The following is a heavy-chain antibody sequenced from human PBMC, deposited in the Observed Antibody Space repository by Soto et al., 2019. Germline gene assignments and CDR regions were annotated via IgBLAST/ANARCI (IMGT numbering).Heavy chain of an antibody. CDR1: GYSFTSYW. CDR2: IDPSDSYT. CDR3: ASATVVTPNDAFDI. J-gene: IGHJ3*02. Sequence: PGESLKISCKGSGYSFTSYWISWVRQMPGKGLEWMGRIDPSDSYTNYSPSFQGHVTISADKSISTAYLQWSSLKASDTAMYYCASATVVTPNDAFDIWGQGTMVTVSS. V-gene: IGHV5-10-1*01. D-gene: IGHD4-17*01.